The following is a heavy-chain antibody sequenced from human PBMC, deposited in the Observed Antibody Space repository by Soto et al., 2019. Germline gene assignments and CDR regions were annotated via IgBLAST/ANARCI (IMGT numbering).Heavy chain of an antibody. CDR2: IYYSGST. CDR1: GGSITSSSYY. V-gene: IGHV4-39*01. CDR3: MLGSGWKDFDY. J-gene: IGHJ4*02. Sequence: SETLSLTCTVSGGSITSSSYYWGWIRQPPGKGLEWIGSIYYSGSTYYNPSLKSRVTISVDTSKNQFSLKLSSVTAADTDVYYCMLGSGWKDFDYWGQGTLVT. D-gene: IGHD3-22*01.